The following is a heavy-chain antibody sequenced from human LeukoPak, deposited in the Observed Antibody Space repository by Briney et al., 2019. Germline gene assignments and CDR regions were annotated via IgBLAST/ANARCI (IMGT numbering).Heavy chain of an antibody. J-gene: IGHJ4*02. D-gene: IGHD3-9*01. CDR3: ARLGDFGRYFDWLLYLDY. Sequence: GGSLRLSCAASGFTFDDYGMSWVRQAPGKGLEWVSGINWNGGSTGYAGSVKGRFTISRDNAKNSLYLQMNSLRAEDTALYYCARLGDFGRYFDWLLYLDYWGQGTLVTVSS. CDR2: INWNGGST. V-gene: IGHV3-20*04. CDR1: GFTFDDYG.